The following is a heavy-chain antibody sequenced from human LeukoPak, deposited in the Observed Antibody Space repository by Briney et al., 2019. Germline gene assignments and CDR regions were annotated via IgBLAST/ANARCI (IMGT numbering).Heavy chain of an antibody. Sequence: LVKLCCKAAVGTFSSYAISWVRQAAGPGLEWMRRIIHNFGTAHYAQKFQGRVTITTDESTSTAFIELSSLRSEDTAVYYCARDPNSGSYYFDYWGQGTLVTVSS. CDR2: IIHNFGTA. J-gene: IGHJ4*02. CDR3: ARDPNSGSYYFDY. CDR1: VGTFSSYA. V-gene: IGHV1-69*05. D-gene: IGHD1-26*01.